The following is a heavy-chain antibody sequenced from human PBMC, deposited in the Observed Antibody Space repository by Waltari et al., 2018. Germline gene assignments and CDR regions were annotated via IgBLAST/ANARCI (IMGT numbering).Heavy chain of an antibody. CDR1: GFTVSRNY. V-gene: IGHV3-66*01. D-gene: IGHD4-17*01. J-gene: IGHJ4*02. CDR2: IDSGGST. CDR3: ARDDYGTFDY. Sequence: EVQLVESGGGLVQPGGSLRLSCAASGFTVSRNYMSWVRQAPGKWLEWVSVIDSGGSTYYADSVKGRFTISRDNSKNTLYLQMNSLRAEDTSVYYCARDDYGTFDYWGQGTLVTVSS.